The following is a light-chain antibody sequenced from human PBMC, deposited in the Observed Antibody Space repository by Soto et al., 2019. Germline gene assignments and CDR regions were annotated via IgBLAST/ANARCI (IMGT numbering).Light chain of an antibody. J-gene: IGKJ2*01. Sequence: DIQMTQTPSSLSASVGDSVTISCRASQSISIDVSWYQQTPGKAPKLLIYGASTLQTGVPSRFSGSGSGTDFTLTITSLRREDFATYFCQQSHTSPRTFGQWTNLEIK. CDR2: GAS. CDR1: QSISID. V-gene: IGKV1-39*01. CDR3: QQSHTSPRT.